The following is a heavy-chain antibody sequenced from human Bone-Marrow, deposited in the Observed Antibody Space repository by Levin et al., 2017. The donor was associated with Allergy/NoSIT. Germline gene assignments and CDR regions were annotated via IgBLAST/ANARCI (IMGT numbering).Heavy chain of an antibody. CDR3: ARKVEFWAFDF. CDR1: GFRFNAFA. V-gene: IGHV3-21*06. D-gene: IGHD3-10*01. J-gene: IGHJ4*02. CDR2: ITSSSTYI. Sequence: GGSLRLSCAASGFRFNAFAMNWFRQAPGEGPEWVASITSSSTYISYADSVRGRFTISRDNARNSLYLEMNSLRVEDTALYYCARKVEFWAFDFWGQGSVVTVSS.